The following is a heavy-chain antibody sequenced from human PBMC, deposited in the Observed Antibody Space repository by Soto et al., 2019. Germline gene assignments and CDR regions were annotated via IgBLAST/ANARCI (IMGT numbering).Heavy chain of an antibody. CDR3: AKEYEYSSGWERIDY. Sequence: EVQLLESGGGLVQSGGSLRLSCAASGFTFSSYAMSWVRQAPGKGLEWVSAISGSGISTYYADSVKGRFTISRDNSKNTLELQMNSLGAEETAVYYCAKEYEYSSGWERIDYWGQGPLVTVSS. V-gene: IGHV3-23*01. D-gene: IGHD6-19*01. CDR1: GFTFSSYA. J-gene: IGHJ4*02. CDR2: ISGSGIST.